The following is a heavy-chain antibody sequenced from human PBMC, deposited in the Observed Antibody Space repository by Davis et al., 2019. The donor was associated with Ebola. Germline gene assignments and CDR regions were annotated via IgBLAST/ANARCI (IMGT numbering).Heavy chain of an antibody. Sequence: ASVTVSCKASRYNFTGYYMHWVRQAPGQGLEWMGWINPNSGNTNYAQKLQGRVTMTTNTSTSTAYMELRSLRSDATAVYYCARGYHYDSSGYYYWGQGTLVTVSS. CDR2: INPNSGNT. CDR1: RYNFTGYY. D-gene: IGHD3-22*01. CDR3: ARGYHYDSSGYYY. V-gene: IGHV1-18*04. J-gene: IGHJ4*02.